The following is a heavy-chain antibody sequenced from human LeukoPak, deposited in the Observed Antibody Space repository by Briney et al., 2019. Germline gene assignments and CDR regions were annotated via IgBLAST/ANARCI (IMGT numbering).Heavy chain of an antibody. Sequence: SETLSLTCAVYGGSFSGYYWSWIRQPPGKGLEWIGEINHSGSTNYNPSLKSRVTISVDTSKNQFSLKLRSVTAADTALYYCARKGFLGLGYWGQGTLVTVSS. CDR2: INHSGST. CDR3: ARKGFLGLGY. V-gene: IGHV4-34*01. D-gene: IGHD3-10*01. CDR1: GGSFSGYY. J-gene: IGHJ4*02.